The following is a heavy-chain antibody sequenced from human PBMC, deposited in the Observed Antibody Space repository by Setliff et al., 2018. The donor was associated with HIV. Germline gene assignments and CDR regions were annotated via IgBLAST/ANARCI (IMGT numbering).Heavy chain of an antibody. Sequence: SETLSLTCAVYGGSFSDYSWNWIRQPPGKGLEWIGEINHSGSTNCNPSLQSRVTISVGTSKKQVSLNVRSVTAADTAVYYCARRGWNGYKSFEDWGQGTXVTVPQ. CDR2: INHSGST. CDR1: GGSFSDYS. V-gene: IGHV4-34*01. D-gene: IGHD1-1*01. CDR3: ARRGWNGYKSFED. J-gene: IGHJ4*02.